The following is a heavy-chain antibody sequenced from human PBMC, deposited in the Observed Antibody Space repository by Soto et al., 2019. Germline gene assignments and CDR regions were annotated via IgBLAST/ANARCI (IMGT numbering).Heavy chain of an antibody. D-gene: IGHD6-13*01. J-gene: IGHJ4*02. Sequence: GGSLRLSCAASGFTFSSYAMSWVRQAPGKGLEWVSATSGSGGSTYYADSVKGRFTISRDNSKNTLYLQMNSLRAEDTAVYYCAKDRTTPAIAAAGPLFDYWGQGTLVTVS. CDR2: TSGSGGST. V-gene: IGHV3-23*01. CDR1: GFTFSSYA. CDR3: AKDRTTPAIAAAGPLFDY.